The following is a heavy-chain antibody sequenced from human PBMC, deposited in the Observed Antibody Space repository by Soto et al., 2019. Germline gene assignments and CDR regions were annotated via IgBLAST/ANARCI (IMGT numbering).Heavy chain of an antibody. D-gene: IGHD1-26*01. CDR3: GGKGREPVSKRGGGYYYYGMDV. CDR2: ISAYNGNT. CDR1: GYTFTSYG. Sequence: QVQLVQSGAEVKKPGASVKVSCKASGYTFTSYGISWVRQAPGQGLEWMGWISAYNGNTNYAQKLQGRVTMTTDTSTGTAYMELRSPRSDDTAVYYWGGKGREPVSKRGGGYYYYGMDVWGQGTTVTVSS. V-gene: IGHV1-18*01. J-gene: IGHJ6*02.